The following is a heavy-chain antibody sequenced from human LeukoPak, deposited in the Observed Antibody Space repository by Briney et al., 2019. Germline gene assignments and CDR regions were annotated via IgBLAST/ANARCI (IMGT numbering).Heavy chain of an antibody. V-gene: IGHV3-7*03. Sequence: PGGSLRLSCAASGFTFSSSWMSWVRQAPGKGPEWVANIKKDGSETYYVDSVKGRFTISRDNAKNSLYLQMNSLRAEDMAIYYCARGRYSSTTYYFDSWGQGTLVTVPS. J-gene: IGHJ4*02. CDR2: IKKDGSET. D-gene: IGHD6-13*01. CDR1: GFTFSSSW. CDR3: ARGRYSSTTYYFDS.